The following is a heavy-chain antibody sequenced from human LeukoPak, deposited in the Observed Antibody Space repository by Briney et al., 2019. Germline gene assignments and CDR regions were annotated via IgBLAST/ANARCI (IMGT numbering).Heavy chain of an antibody. J-gene: IGHJ4*02. Sequence: ASVKVSCKASGGTFSSYAISWVRQAPGQGLEWMGRIIPILGIANYAQKFQGRVTITADKSTSTAYMELSSLRSEDTAVYYCARDRGIVGATLAYWGQGTLVTVSS. CDR1: GGTFSSYA. CDR2: IIPILGIA. D-gene: IGHD1-26*01. V-gene: IGHV1-69*04. CDR3: ARDRGIVGATLAY.